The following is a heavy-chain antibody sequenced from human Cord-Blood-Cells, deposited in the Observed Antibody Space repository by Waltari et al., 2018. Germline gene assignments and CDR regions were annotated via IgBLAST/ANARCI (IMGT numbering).Heavy chain of an antibody. CDR3: SRYCSSTSCYTEYFQH. J-gene: IGHJ1*01. CDR1: GGSFSGYY. V-gene: IGHV4-34*01. Sequence: QVQLQQWGAGLLKPSETLSLTCAVHGGSFSGYYWSWIRQPPGKGLEWSGEINHSGSTNYNPSLKSRVTISVDTSKNQFSLKLSSVTAADTAVYYCSRYCSSTSCYTEYFQHWGQGTLVTVSS. D-gene: IGHD2-2*02. CDR2: INHSGST.